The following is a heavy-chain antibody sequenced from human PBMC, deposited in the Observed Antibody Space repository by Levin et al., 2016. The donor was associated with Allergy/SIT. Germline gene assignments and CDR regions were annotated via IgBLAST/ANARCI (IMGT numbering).Heavy chain of an antibody. CDR3: TRGGVSVVLRRWFDP. J-gene: IGHJ5*02. V-gene: IGHV1-2*02. D-gene: IGHD2-15*01. CDR1: GYTFTDFY. CDR2: ISPNSGGT. Sequence: ASVKVSCKASGYTFTDFYIHWVRQAPGQGLEWMGWISPNSGGTDYAQKFQGRVTMTRDTSTSTVYMELSGLTSDDTAVYYCTRGGVSVVLRRWFDPWGQGTLVTVSS.